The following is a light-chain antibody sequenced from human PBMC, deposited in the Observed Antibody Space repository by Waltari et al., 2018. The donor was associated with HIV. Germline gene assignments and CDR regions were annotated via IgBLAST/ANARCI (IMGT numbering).Light chain of an antibody. J-gene: IGLJ1*01. Sequence: QSALTQPASVSGSPGQSITISCPGTSSDVGGYNYVSWYQHHPGKAPKLLIYEVSNRPAGVSNRFSGSKADNTASLTISGLQAEDEADYYCSSYTSDYTYVFGSGTEVTVL. CDR1: SSDVGGYNY. CDR2: EVS. CDR3: SSYTSDYTYV. V-gene: IGLV2-14*01.